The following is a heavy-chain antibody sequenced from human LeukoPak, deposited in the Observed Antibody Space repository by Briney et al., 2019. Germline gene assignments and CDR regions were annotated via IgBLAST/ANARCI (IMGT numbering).Heavy chain of an antibody. V-gene: IGHV4-34*01. D-gene: IGHD3-22*01. Sequence: SETLSITCAVYGGSFSGYYWSWIRQPPGKGLEWIGEINHSGSTNYNPSLKSRVTISVDTSKNQFSLKLSSVTAADTAVYYCARKYYYDSSGYSLYYFDYWGQGTLVTVSS. CDR1: GGSFSGYY. CDR2: INHSGST. CDR3: ARKYYYDSSGYSLYYFDY. J-gene: IGHJ4*02.